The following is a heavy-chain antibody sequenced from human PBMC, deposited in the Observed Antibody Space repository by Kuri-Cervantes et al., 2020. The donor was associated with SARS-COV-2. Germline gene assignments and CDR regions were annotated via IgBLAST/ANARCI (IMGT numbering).Heavy chain of an antibody. CDR3: ASPYCSSTSCYSVIDAFDI. CDR2: IYHSGST. CDR1: GGSISSGYY. J-gene: IGHJ3*02. D-gene: IGHD2-2*01. Sequence: GSLRLSCTVSGGSISSGYYWGWIRQPPGKGLEWIGSIYHSGSTYYNPSLKSRVTISVDTSKNQFSLKLSSVTAADTAVYYCASPYCSSTSCYSVIDAFDIWGQGTMVTVSS. V-gene: IGHV4-38-2*02.